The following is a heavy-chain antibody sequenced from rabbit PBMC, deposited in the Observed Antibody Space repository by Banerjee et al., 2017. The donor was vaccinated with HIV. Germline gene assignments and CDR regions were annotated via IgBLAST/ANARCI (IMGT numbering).Heavy chain of an antibody. V-gene: IGHV1S45*01. CDR3: GRDRGIDYDLNL. D-gene: IGHD2-1*01. J-gene: IGHJ6*01. CDR2: IDTGSRGYT. Sequence: QEQLEESGGDLVKPEGSLTLTCTASGFSFSSSYVMCWVRQAPGKGLEWIACIDTGSRGYTWYARWAKGPFPISKTASSTVTLQMTSLTNADTATYFSGRDRGIDYDLNLWGPGTLVTVS. CDR1: GFSFSSSYV.